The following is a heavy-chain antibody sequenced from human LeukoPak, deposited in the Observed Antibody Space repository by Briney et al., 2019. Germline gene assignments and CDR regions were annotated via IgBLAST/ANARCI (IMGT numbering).Heavy chain of an antibody. CDR1: GYTFTSYD. D-gene: IGHD6-6*01. V-gene: IGHV1-69*13. CDR2: IIPIFGTA. J-gene: IGHJ6*02. Sequence: SVKVSCKASGYTFTSYDISWVRQAPGQGLEWMGGIIPIFGTANYAQKFQGRVTITADESTSTAYMELSSLRSEDTAVYYCARIQIAARPGYYYYGMDVWGQGTTVTVSS. CDR3: ARIQIAARPGYYYYGMDV.